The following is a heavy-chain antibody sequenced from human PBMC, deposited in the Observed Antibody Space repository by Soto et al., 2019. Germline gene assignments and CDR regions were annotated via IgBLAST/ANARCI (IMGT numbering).Heavy chain of an antibody. Sequence: SVKVSCKASGGTFSSYAISWVRQAPGQGLEWMGGIIPIFGTANYAQKFQGRVTITADESTSTAYMELSSLRSEDTAVYYCARDLVVVVPAAIHNYYYYGMDVWGRGTTVTVSS. CDR1: GGTFSSYA. J-gene: IGHJ6*02. CDR3: ARDLVVVVPAAIHNYYYYGMDV. D-gene: IGHD2-2*02. V-gene: IGHV1-69*13. CDR2: IIPIFGTA.